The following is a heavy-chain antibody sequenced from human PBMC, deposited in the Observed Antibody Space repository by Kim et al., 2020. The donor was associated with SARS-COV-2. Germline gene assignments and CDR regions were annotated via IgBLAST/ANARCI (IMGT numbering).Heavy chain of an antibody. V-gene: IGHV1-3*01. CDR3: ARERFGGSFDY. J-gene: IGHJ4*02. D-gene: IGHD3-10*01. Sequence: QQFQGRYTITWDTSGSTAYMDLPSLRFEDTAVYYCARERFGGSFDYWGQGTLVTVSS.